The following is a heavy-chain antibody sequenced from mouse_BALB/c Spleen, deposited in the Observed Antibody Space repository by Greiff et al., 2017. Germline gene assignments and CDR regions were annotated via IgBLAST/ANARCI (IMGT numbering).Heavy chain of an antibody. V-gene: IGHV5-17*02. J-gene: IGHJ2*01. Sequence: EVQRVESGGGLVQPGGSRKLSCAASGFTFSSFGMHWVRQAPEKGLEWVAYISSGSSTIYYADTVKGRFTISRDNPKNTLFLQMTSLRSEDTAMYYCARGRYNDYWGQGTTLTVSS. CDR1: GFTFSSFG. D-gene: IGHD2-14*01. CDR2: ISSGSSTI. CDR3: ARGRYNDY.